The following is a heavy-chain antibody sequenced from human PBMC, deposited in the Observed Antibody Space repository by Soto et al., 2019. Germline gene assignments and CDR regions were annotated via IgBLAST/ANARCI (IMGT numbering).Heavy chain of an antibody. V-gene: IGHV3-48*01. D-gene: IGHD4-17*01. J-gene: IGHJ2*01. CDR2: ISSSSSTI. CDR1: GFTFSSYS. Sequence: EVQLVESGGGLVQPGGSLRLSCAASGFTFSSYSMNWVRQAPGKGREWVSYISSSSSTIYYADSVKGVLTISRDNAKNSLYLQMNSLRAEDTAVYYCARGFYGDYNPYFDLWGRGTLVTVSS. CDR3: ARGFYGDYNPYFDL.